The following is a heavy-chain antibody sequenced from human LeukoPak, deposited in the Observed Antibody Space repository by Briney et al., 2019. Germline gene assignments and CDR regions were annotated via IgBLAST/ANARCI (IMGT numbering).Heavy chain of an antibody. V-gene: IGHV1-2*02. CDR2: INPNSGGT. CDR1: GCTFTGYY. J-gene: IGHJ4*02. D-gene: IGHD6-13*01. CDR3: ARTRRSSSRAAFDY. Sequence: GASVKVSCKASGCTFTGYYMHWVRQAPGQGLEWMGWINPNSGGTNYAQKFQGRVTMTRDTSISTAYMELSRLRSDDTAVYYCARTRRSSSRAAFDYWGQGTLVTVSS.